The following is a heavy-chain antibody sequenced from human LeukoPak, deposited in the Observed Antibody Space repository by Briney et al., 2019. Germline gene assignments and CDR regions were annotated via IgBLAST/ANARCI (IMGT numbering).Heavy chain of an antibody. J-gene: IGHJ4*02. D-gene: IGHD1-1*01. CDR1: GFTFSDYG. V-gene: IGHV3-23*01. Sequence: GGSLRLSCAASGFTFSDYGMSWVRQAPGKGLEWISSISSTGGTTYYADSVKGRFTISRDNSKNTLYLQMNSLRAEDTAVYYCASSEGGTTYLVYWGQGTLVTVSS. CDR3: ASSEGGTTYLVY. CDR2: ISSTGGTT.